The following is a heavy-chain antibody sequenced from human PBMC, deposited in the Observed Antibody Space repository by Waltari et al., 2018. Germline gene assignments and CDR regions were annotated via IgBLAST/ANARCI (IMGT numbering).Heavy chain of an antibody. V-gene: IGHV3-21*01. CDR1: CFNLQTYS. D-gene: IGHD3-22*01. CDR2: ISGDGFHQ. CDR3: ARDWYVGSAYYRDR. Sequence: EVQLVESGGDVVKPGESLRLSCAASCFNLQTYSLNWVRQASGKELELVSSISGDGFHQYDVDSVRGRFTISKDSARNSLYLQMNSLRAEDTAVYYGARDWYVGSAYYRDRWGQGTQVTVSS. J-gene: IGHJ5*02.